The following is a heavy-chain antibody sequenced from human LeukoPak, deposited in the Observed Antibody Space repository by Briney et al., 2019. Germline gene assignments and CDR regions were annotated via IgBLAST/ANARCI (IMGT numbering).Heavy chain of an antibody. V-gene: IGHV3-30*18. CDR3: AKSVDDSSGRPAFDI. Sequence: PGRSLRLSCAASGFTFSHYGMHWVRQAPGKGLEWVAGISFDGSYKYYADSVKGRFTISRDNSKNTLYLQMNSLRAEDTAVYYCAKSVDDSSGRPAFDIWGQGTMVTVSS. CDR2: ISFDGSYK. CDR1: GFTFSHYG. D-gene: IGHD3-22*01. J-gene: IGHJ3*02.